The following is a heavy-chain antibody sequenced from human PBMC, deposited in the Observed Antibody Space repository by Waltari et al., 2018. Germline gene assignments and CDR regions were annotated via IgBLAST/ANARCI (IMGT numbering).Heavy chain of an antibody. J-gene: IGHJ3*02. V-gene: IGHV3-30*18. CDR3: AKRTFHDDAFDI. CDR1: GFTFSRYG. CDR2: ISYDGSNK. Sequence: QVQLVESGGGVVQPGRSLRLSCAASGFTFSRYGMHWVRPAPGKGLEWVAVISYDGSNKYYADSVKGRFTISRDNSKNTLYLQMNSLRAEDTAVYYCAKRTFHDDAFDIWGQGTMVTVSS.